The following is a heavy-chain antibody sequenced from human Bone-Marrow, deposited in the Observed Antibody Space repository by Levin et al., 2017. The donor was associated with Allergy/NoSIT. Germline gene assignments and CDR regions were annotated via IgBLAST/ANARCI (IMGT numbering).Heavy chain of an antibody. CDR2: ISYSGST. CDR1: GGSISPNY. Sequence: SETLSLTCTVSGGSISPNYWSWIRQSPGKGLEYIGYISYSGSTNYNPSLKSRVTISVDTSKNQFSLNLNSVTAADTAVYYCARTAGIAGAALFEDWYFDLWGRGTLVTVSS. CDR3: ARTAGIAGAALFEDWYFDL. V-gene: IGHV4-59*01. J-gene: IGHJ2*01. D-gene: IGHD6-19*01.